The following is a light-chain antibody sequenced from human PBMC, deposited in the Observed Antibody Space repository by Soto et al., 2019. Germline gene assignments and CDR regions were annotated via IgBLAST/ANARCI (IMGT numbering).Light chain of an antibody. J-gene: IGKJ4*01. Sequence: DIVMTQSPDSLAVSLGERATIICKSSQNLLFSANNKNYVAWYQQKPGQPPKLLIYWASTRESGVPDRFSGSGAVTDFTLTITSLQAEDVALYYCQKYYSTPLTFGGGTKVEIK. CDR2: WAS. CDR1: QNLLFSANNKNY. CDR3: QKYYSTPLT. V-gene: IGKV4-1*01.